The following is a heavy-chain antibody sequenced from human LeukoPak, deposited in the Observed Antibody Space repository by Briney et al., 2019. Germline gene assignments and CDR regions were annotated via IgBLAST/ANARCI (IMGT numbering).Heavy chain of an antibody. CDR3: ARDRAIAARNWFDP. D-gene: IGHD6-6*01. CDR1: GYTFTSYG. V-gene: IGHV1-18*01. Sequence: ASVKVSCKSSGYTFTSYGIIWVRQAPGQGLEWMGWISAYNGNTNYAQKLQGRVTMTTDTSTSTAYMELRSLRSDDTAVYYCARDRAIAARNWFDPWGQGTLVTVSS. J-gene: IGHJ5*02. CDR2: ISAYNGNT.